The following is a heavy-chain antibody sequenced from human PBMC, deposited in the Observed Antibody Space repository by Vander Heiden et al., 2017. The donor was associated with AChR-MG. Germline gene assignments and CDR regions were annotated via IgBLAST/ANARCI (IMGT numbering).Heavy chain of an antibody. J-gene: IGHJ4*02. CDR2: IYPGDSET. V-gene: IGHV5-51*01. CDR3: ARQRGDFDH. D-gene: IGHD3-16*01. CDR1: GYKFTNYW. Sequence: DVQLVQSGTEVKKPGESLKISCDISGYKFTNYWIGWVRQMPGKGLEWMGIIYPGDSETRYSPSFQGQVIISADKSISTAYLQWGSLKVADTAIYYCARQRGDFDHWGQGTLVTVSS.